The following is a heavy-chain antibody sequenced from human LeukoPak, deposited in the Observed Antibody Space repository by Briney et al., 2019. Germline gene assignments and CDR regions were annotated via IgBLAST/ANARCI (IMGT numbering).Heavy chain of an antibody. CDR3: ARGRVSSSTWYSTYYYYFYMDV. CDR2: VDHTGST. J-gene: IGHJ6*03. CDR1: DDSITMYY. D-gene: IGHD1-1*01. V-gene: IGHV4-59*01. Sequence: PSETLSLTCSVSDDSITMYYWTWIRQPPGKGLEWIGYVDHTGSTNFNPSLDGRVSISRDTTKNLFSLRLRSVTAADTAVYFCARGRVSSSTWYSTYYYYFYMDVWGKGTTVTVSS.